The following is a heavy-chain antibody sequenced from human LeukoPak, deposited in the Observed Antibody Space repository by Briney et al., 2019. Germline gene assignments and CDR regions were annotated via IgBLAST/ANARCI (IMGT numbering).Heavy chain of an antibody. CDR3: ARDMLRGVAEIDS. CDR1: GFIFSGHW. D-gene: IGHD3-10*01. V-gene: IGHV3-7*05. J-gene: IGHJ4*02. CDR2: IKQDGSET. Sequence: GGSLRLSCAASGFIFSGHWMSWVRQAPGKGLEWVANIKQDGSETSYVDSVRGRFTISRDNAKNSLYLQMNSLRAEDTAVYYCARDMLRGVAEIDSWGQGILVTVSS.